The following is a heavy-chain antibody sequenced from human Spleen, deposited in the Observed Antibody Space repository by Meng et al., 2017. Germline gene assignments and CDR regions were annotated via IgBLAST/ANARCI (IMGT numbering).Heavy chain of an antibody. CDR3: ARDSRHYTYGKVYYDN. V-gene: IGHV4-39*07. D-gene: IGHD5-18*01. CDR1: GDSISSSLYY. CDR2: IHSGGTT. Sequence: GSLRLSCNVSGDSISSSLYYWGWIRQAPGEGLEWIGSIHSGGTTYYNPSLKSRLSISLDTSNNQFSLKLRSVTAADTAVYFCARDSRHYTYGKVYYDNWGQGTLVTVFS. J-gene: IGHJ4*02.